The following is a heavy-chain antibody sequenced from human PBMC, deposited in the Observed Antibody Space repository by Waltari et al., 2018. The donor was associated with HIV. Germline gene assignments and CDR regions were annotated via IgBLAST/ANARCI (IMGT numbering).Heavy chain of an antibody. Sequence: DLNWVRQAPGQGLEWMGRMNPDSGNTEYAQKFQGRVTMTRDTSTSTAYMELSSLRSDDTAVYYCARAVYGSGLNFLDYWGQGTLVSVSS. V-gene: IGHV1-8*01. D-gene: IGHD3-10*01. J-gene: IGHJ4*02. CDR2: MNPDSGNT. CDR1: D. CDR3: ARAVYGSGLNFLDY.